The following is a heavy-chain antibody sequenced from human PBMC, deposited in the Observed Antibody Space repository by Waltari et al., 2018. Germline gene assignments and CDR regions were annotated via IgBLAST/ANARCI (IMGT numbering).Heavy chain of an antibody. V-gene: IGHV3-13*01. Sequence: EVQLVVSGGGLVQPGGSLRLSCAAAGFSLSNPDMHWVRQATVKGLDGVSGVGSGGDTYYLDSVKGRFSISRENAKNSLYLQMDSLRAGDTAGYYCARVGDKSLNYGLDVWGQGTTVTVSS. D-gene: IGHD2-21*01. CDR1: GFSLSNPD. CDR3: ARVGDKSLNYGLDV. J-gene: IGHJ6*02. CDR2: VGSGGDT.